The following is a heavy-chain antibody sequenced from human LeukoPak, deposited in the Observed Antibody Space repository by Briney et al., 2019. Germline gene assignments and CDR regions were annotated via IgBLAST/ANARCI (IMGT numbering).Heavy chain of an antibody. D-gene: IGHD2-15*01. J-gene: IGHJ5*02. Sequence: SETLSLTCTVSGGSISSYYWSWIRQPPGKGLEWIGYIYYSGSTNYNPSLKSRVTISVDTSKNQFSLKLSSVTAADTAVYYCASWVVAARVFDPWGQGTLVTVSS. V-gene: IGHV4-59*08. CDR2: IYYSGST. CDR1: GGSISSYY. CDR3: ASWVVAARVFDP.